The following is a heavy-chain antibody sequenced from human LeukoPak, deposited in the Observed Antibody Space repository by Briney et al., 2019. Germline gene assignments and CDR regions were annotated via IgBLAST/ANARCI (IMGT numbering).Heavy chain of an antibody. CDR1: GFTFSSYY. D-gene: IGHD3-22*01. Sequence: PGGSLRLSCAASGFTFSSYYMTWVRQAPGKGLEWVATIKQDGTGENCVDSVRGRFSISRDNAKNSLFLQMNSLRAEDTAVYYCATYCDSSGYYPGSFAYWGQGTLVTVSS. CDR3: ATYCDSSGYYPGSFAY. V-gene: IGHV3-7*05. J-gene: IGHJ4*02. CDR2: IKQDGTGE.